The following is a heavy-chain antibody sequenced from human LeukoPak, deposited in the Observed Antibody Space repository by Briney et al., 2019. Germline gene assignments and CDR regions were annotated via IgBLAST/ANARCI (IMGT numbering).Heavy chain of an antibody. CDR1: GFTFSSYA. D-gene: IGHD1-1*01. Sequence: GGSLRLSRAASGFTFSSYAMSWVRQSPGKGLEWVSAISGSGSSTYYADSVKGRFTISRDNSKNTLYLQMNSLRAEDTAVYYCAKDRVSRLQLSNDYWGQGTLVTVSS. J-gene: IGHJ4*02. CDR3: AKDRVSRLQLSNDY. CDR2: ISGSGSST. V-gene: IGHV3-23*01.